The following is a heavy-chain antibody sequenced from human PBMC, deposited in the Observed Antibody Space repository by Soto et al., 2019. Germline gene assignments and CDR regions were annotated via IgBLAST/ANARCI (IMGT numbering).Heavy chain of an antibody. CDR1: GFTVSSNY. V-gene: IGHV3-66*01. J-gene: IGHJ6*03. CDR3: ARDGYDFRSGRHYYYYYYMDV. CDR2: IYSGGST. Sequence: GGSLRLSCAASGFTVSSNYMSWVRQTPGKGLEWVSVIYSGGSTYFADSVKGRFTISRDNSKNTLYLHMNSLRAEDTAVYYCARDGYDFRSGRHYYYYYYMDVWGKGTTVTVSS. D-gene: IGHD3-3*01.